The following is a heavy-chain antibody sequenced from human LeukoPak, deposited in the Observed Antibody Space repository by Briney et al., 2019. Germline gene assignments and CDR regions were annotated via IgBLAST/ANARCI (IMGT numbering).Heavy chain of an antibody. CDR2: FYTRGST. CDR1: GGSISNYY. J-gene: IGHJ5*02. Sequence: SETLSLAGTVSGGSISNYYWSWIRQPAGKGLEWIGRFYTRGSTNYNPSLKSRVTMSVDTSKNQFSLKLSSVTAADTAVYYCARDQGNWFDPWGQGTLVTVSS. V-gene: IGHV4-4*07. CDR3: ARDQGNWFDP.